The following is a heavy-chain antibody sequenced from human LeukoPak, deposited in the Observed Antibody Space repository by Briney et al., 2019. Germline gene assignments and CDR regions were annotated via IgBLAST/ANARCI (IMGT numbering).Heavy chain of an antibody. J-gene: IGHJ4*02. CDR2: IKQDGSEK. V-gene: IGHV3-7*01. Sequence: PGGSLRLSCAGSGYTFSSYWMSWVRQAPGKGLEWVANIKQDGSEKYYVDSVKGRFTISRDNAKNSLYLQMNSLRAEDTAVYYCAIVGDSSGFDYWGQGTLVTVSS. D-gene: IGHD3-22*01. CDR1: GYTFSSYW. CDR3: AIVGDSSGFDY.